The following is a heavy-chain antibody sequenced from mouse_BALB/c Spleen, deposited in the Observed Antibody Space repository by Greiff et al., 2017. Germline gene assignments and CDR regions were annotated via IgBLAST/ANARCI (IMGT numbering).Heavy chain of an antibody. CDR1: GYTFTRYV. CDR3: ARIPITTGVGYYGDY. D-gene: IGHD1-1*01. Sequence: QLQESGPALVQPGASVKMSCKASGYTFTRYVMHWVKQKPGQGLEWIGYINPYNDGTKYNEKFKGKATLTSDKSSSTAYMELSSLTSEDSAVYYCARIPITTGVGYYGDYGGQGTTRT. V-gene: IGHV1-14*01. J-gene: IGHJ2*01. CDR2: INPYNDGT.